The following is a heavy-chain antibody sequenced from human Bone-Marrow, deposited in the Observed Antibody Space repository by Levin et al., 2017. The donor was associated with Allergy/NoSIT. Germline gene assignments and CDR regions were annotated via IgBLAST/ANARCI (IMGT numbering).Heavy chain of an antibody. CDR2: MNPNSGNT. CDR3: ARVSIVGGTMVRGVWDYYDAFDI. CDR1: GYTFTSYD. Sequence: ASVKVSCKASGYTFTSYDINWVRQATGQGLEWMGWMNPNSGNTGYAQKFQGRVTMTRNTSISTAYMELSSLRSEDTAVYYCARVSIVGGTMVRGVWDYYDAFDIWGQGTMVTVSS. V-gene: IGHV1-8*01. J-gene: IGHJ3*02. D-gene: IGHD3-10*01.